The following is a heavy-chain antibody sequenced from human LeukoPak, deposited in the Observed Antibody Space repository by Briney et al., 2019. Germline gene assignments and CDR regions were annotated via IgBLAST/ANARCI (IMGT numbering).Heavy chain of an antibody. Sequence: SVKVSCKASGGTFSSYAISWVRQAPGQGLEWMGGINPIFGTANYAQKFQGRVTITADESTSTAYMELSSLRSEDTAVYYCAIKGSRYGFDYWGQGTLVTVSS. CDR1: GGTFSSYA. J-gene: IGHJ4*02. V-gene: IGHV1-69*13. D-gene: IGHD5-18*01. CDR3: AIKGSRYGFDY. CDR2: INPIFGTA.